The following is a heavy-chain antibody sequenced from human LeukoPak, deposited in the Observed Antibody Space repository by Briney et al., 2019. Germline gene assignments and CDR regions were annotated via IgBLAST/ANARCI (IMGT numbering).Heavy chain of an antibody. CDR2: INHSGST. CDR3: AGTSIITMIVVVNRALDY. CDR1: GGSISSSSYY. J-gene: IGHJ4*02. Sequence: PSETLSHTCTVSGGSISSSSYYWGWIRQPPGKGLEWIGEINHSGSTNYNPSLKSRVTISVDTSKNQFSLKLSSVTAADTAVYYCAGTSIITMIVVVNRALDYWGQGTLVTVSS. D-gene: IGHD3-22*01. V-gene: IGHV4-39*07.